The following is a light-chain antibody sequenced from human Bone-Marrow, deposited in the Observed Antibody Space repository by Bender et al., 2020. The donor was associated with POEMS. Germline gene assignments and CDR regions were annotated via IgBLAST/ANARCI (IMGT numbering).Light chain of an antibody. J-gene: IGLJ3*02. Sequence: NFMLTQPHSVSESPGKTVTISCTRSSGSIASNYVQWYQQRPGSSPTTVIYEDNQRPSGVPDRFSGSMSGNTASLTVSGLQAEDEADYYCSSYAGDYFYVLFGGGTRVTVL. CDR2: EDN. CDR3: SSYAGDYFYVL. V-gene: IGLV6-57*01. CDR1: SGSIASNY.